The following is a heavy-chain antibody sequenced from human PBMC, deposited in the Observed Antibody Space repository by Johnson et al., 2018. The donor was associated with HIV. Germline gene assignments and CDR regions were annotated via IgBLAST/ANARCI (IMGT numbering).Heavy chain of an antibody. J-gene: IGHJ3*02. V-gene: IGHV3-11*04. CDR3: ARGRGIVGPQQVALDI. CDR2: ISSSGSTI. D-gene: IGHD1-26*01. Sequence: QVQLVESGGGVVQPGRSLRLSCAASGFTFSDYYMSWIRQAPGKGLEWVSYISSSGSTIYYADSVKGRFTISRENAKNSFYLQMNSLRAGDTAVYYCARGRGIVGPQQVALDIWGQGTRVTVSS. CDR1: GFTFSDYY.